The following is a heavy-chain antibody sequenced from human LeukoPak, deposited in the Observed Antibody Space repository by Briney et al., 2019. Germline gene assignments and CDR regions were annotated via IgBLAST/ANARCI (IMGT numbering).Heavy chain of an antibody. V-gene: IGHV3-30*03. D-gene: IGHD3-16*01. CDR1: GFTFSSYG. J-gene: IGHJ5*02. CDR2: ISYDGSNK. Sequence: PGGSLRLSCAASGFTFSSYGMHWVRQAPGKGLEWVAVISYDGSNKYYADSVKGRFTISRDNSKNTLYLQMNSLGAEDTAVYYCARGGAGKRVFNWFDPWGQGTLVTVSS. CDR3: ARGGAGKRVFNWFDP.